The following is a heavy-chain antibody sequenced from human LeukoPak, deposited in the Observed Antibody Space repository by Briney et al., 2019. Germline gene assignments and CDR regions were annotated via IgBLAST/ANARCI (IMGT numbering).Heavy chain of an antibody. CDR2: ISDSSNYI. CDR3: ARESY. V-gene: IGHV3-21*04. J-gene: IGHJ4*02. CDR1: GFTFSSYN. Sequence: GGSLRLSCAASGFTFSSYNMNWVRQAPGKGLEWVSCISDSSNYIYYADSVKGRFTISRDNAKNSLYLQMNSLRAEDTAVYYCARESYWGQGTLVTVSS.